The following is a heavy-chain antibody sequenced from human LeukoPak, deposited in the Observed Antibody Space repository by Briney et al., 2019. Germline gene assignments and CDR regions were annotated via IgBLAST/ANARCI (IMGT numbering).Heavy chain of an antibody. J-gene: IGHJ4*02. CDR3: ARDSSGYYSTH. CDR2: ISSSSSYI. Sequence: PGGSLRLSCAASGFTFSSYGMHWVRQAPGKGLEWVSSISSSSSYIYYADSVKGRFTISRDNAKNSLYLQMNSLRAEDTAVYYCARDSSGYYSTHWGQGTLVTVSS. V-gene: IGHV3-21*01. CDR1: GFTFSSYG. D-gene: IGHD3-22*01.